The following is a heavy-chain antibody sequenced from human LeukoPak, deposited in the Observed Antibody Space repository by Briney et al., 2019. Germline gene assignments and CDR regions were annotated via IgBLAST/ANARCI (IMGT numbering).Heavy chain of an antibody. CDR2: ISSSGSTI. Sequence: GGSLRLSCAASGFTFSSYEMNWVRQAPGKGLEWVSYISSSGSTIYYADSVKGRFTISRDNAKNSLYLQMNSLRAEDTAVYYCARGASWGTYYYYYYMDVWGKGTTVTISS. J-gene: IGHJ6*03. CDR1: GFTFSSYE. V-gene: IGHV3-48*03. D-gene: IGHD3-16*01. CDR3: ARGASWGTYYYYYYMDV.